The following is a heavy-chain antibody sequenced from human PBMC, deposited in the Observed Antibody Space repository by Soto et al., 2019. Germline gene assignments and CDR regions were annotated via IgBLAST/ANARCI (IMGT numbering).Heavy chain of an antibody. J-gene: IGHJ4*02. V-gene: IGHV3-33*01. CDR3: ARAGGNDYVWGSYPFDY. CDR2: IWYDGSNK. Sequence: QVQLVESGGGVVQPGRSLRLSCAASGFTFSSYGMHWVRQAPGKGLEWVAVIWYDGSNKYYADSVKGRFTITRDNSKNTLYLQMNGMRVEDTAVYYCARAGGNDYVWGSYPFDYWGQGTLVTVSS. D-gene: IGHD3-16*02. CDR1: GFTFSSYG.